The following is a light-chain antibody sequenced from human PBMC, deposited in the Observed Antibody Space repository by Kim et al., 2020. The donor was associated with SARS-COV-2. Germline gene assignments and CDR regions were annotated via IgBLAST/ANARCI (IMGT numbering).Light chain of an antibody. CDR2: DVI. Sequence: QSALTQPASVSGSPGQSITISCSGSSSDVGAANYVSWYQQHPGKAPKLLIYDVISRPSGVSNRFSGSKSGNTASLTISGLQAEDEADYHCSSYTSSGSLVIFGGGTKLTVL. CDR3: SSYTSSGSLVI. V-gene: IGLV2-14*03. CDR1: SSDVGAANY. J-gene: IGLJ2*01.